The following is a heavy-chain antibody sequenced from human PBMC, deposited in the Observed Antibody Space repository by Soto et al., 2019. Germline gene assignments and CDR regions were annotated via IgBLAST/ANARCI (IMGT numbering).Heavy chain of an antibody. Sequence: PGGSLRLSFVSSGSTFSDYAMHWLRQSPGNRLEWVAVIPYDGSYKNYADSVRGRFAISRDNSKSIAYLQMDSLKTEDTAVYYCARSHCSSTSCSRYGMDVWGQGTTVTVSS. V-gene: IGHV3-30*09. CDR3: ARSHCSSTSCSRYGMDV. J-gene: IGHJ6*02. CDR1: GSTFSDYA. D-gene: IGHD2-2*01. CDR2: IPYDGSYK.